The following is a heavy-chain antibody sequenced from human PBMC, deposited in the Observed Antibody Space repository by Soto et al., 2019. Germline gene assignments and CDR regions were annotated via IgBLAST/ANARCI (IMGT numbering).Heavy chain of an antibody. CDR1: GFTFSSYA. V-gene: IGHV3-23*01. D-gene: IGHD3-22*01. Sequence: GGSLRLSCAASGFTFSSYAMSWVRQAPGKGLEWVSAISGSGGSTYYADSVKGRFTISRDNSKNTLYLQMNSLRAGDTAVYYCAKVYDSSGYYSSYFDYWGQGTLVTVSS. J-gene: IGHJ4*02. CDR3: AKVYDSSGYYSSYFDY. CDR2: ISGSGGST.